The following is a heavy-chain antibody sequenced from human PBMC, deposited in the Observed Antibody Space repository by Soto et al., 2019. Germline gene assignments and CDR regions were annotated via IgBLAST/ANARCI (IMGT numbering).Heavy chain of an antibody. Sequence: QVQLVQSGAEVKKPGASVKVSCKASGYTFTSYGISWVRQAPGQGLEWMGWISAYNGNTNYAQKLQGRVTMTTDTPXSXXYMELRSLRSDDTAVYYCARDGFKWFGESMSTMDVWGQGTTVTVSS. CDR2: ISAYNGNT. D-gene: IGHD3-10*01. CDR1: GYTFTSYG. CDR3: ARDGFKWFGESMSTMDV. V-gene: IGHV1-18*01. J-gene: IGHJ6*02.